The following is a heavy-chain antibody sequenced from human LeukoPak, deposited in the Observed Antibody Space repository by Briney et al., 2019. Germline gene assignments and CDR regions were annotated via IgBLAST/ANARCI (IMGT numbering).Heavy chain of an antibody. CDR1: GGSFSGYY. CDR3: ARGTAAAGAATFDY. D-gene: IGHD6-13*01. J-gene: IGHJ4*02. Sequence: SETLSLTCAVYGGSFSGYYWGWIRQPPGKGLEWIGEINHSGSTNYNPSLRSRVTISVDTSKNQFSLKLSSVTAADTAVYYCARGTAAAGAATFDYWGQGTLVTVSS. V-gene: IGHV4-34*01. CDR2: INHSGST.